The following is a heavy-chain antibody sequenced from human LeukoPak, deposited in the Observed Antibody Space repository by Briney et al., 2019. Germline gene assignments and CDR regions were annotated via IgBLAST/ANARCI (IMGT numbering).Heavy chain of an antibody. CDR3: ARGIHSGDSGPYYFDY. CDR2: ISVYSGKK. Sequence: ASVKVSCKASGYTFTGYYMHWVRQAPGQGLEWMGWISVYSGKKDYPQRVQDRVIMTTDTTTNTAYMELRSLRSDDTAVYYCARGIHSGDSGPYYFDYWGQGTLVTVSS. V-gene: IGHV1-18*04. D-gene: IGHD1-26*01. CDR1: GYTFTGYY. J-gene: IGHJ4*02.